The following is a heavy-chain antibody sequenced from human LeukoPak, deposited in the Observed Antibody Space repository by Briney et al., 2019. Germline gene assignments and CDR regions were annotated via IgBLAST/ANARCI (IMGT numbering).Heavy chain of an antibody. J-gene: IGHJ4*02. CDR2: INPNSGDT. V-gene: IGHV1-2*06. D-gene: IGHD3-10*01. CDR3: VRENYKFDY. Sequence: ASVKVSCKASGYTLTAYYIHWVRQAPGQGLEWMGRINPNSGDTSYAQKFQGRVTITRDTSISTAYMELSSLRSDDTAVYYCVRENYKFDYWGQGTLVTVSS. CDR1: GYTLTAYY.